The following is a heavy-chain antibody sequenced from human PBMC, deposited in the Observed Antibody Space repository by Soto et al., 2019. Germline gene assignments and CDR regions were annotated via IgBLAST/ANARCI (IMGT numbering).Heavy chain of an antibody. J-gene: IGHJ5*02. CDR1: GYIFTSYY. V-gene: IGHV1-46*01. CDR3: ARGVDCSGGSCYEDFNWFDP. CDR2: INPSGGST. Sequence: ASVKVSCKASGYIFTSYYMHWVRQAPGQGLEWMGIINPSGGSTSYAQKFQGRVTMTRDTSTSTVYMELSSLRSEDTAVYYCARGVDCSGGSCYEDFNWFDPWGQGTLVTVSS. D-gene: IGHD2-15*01.